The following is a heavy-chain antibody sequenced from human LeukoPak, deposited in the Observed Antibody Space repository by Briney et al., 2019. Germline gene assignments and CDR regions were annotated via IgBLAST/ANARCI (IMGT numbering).Heavy chain of an antibody. CDR2: TYDNSNWYY. Sequence: SQALSLTCAISGDSVSTNSGGWNWIRQSPSRGLEWLGRTYDNSNWYYDYAVTVRSRITINPDTSKNQFTLQLNSVTAEDAAVYYCARGWLQSGFDYWGQGTLVTVSS. V-gene: IGHV6-1*01. CDR3: ARGWLQSGFDY. D-gene: IGHD5-24*01. CDR1: GDSVSTNSGG. J-gene: IGHJ4*02.